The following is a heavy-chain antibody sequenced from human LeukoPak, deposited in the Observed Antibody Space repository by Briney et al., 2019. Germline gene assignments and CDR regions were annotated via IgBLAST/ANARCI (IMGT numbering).Heavy chain of an antibody. J-gene: IGHJ4*02. V-gene: IGHV3-23*01. D-gene: IGHD2-15*01. Sequence: PGGSLRLSCAASGFAFSSSAMNWVRQAPEKGLEWVSTISGSGVSTYYADSVKGRFTSSRDSSRNTLYLEMNSLRAEDTAIYYCATSPCSGGSCFSGYFDFWGQGTPVTVSS. CDR1: GFAFSSSA. CDR2: ISGSGVST. CDR3: ATSPCSGGSCFSGYFDF.